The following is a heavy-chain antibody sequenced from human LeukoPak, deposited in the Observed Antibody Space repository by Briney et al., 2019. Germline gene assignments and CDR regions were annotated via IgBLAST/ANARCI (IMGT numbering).Heavy chain of an antibody. V-gene: IGHV4-59*01. CDR3: ARNPAYCGGDCPYYYYYYMDA. D-gene: IGHD2-21*01. J-gene: IGHJ6*03. Sequence: SETLSLTCTVSGGSISSYYWSWIRQPPGKGLEWIGYIYYSGSTNYNPSLKSRVTISVDTSKNQFSLKLSSVTAADTAVYYCARNPAYCGGDCPYYYYYYMDAWGKGTTVTVSS. CDR1: GGSISSYY. CDR2: IYYSGST.